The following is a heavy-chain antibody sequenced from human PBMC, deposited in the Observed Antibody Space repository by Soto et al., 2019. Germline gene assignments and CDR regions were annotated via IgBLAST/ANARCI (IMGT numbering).Heavy chain of an antibody. J-gene: IGHJ6*03. CDR2: IYYSGST. CDR3: ARETVVVPAASYQGGYYYYYYMDV. Sequence: SETLSLTCTVSGGSISSGGYYWSWIRQHPGKGLEWIGYIYYSGSTYYNPSLKGRVTISVDTSKNQFSLKLSSVTAADTAVYYCARETVVVPAASYQGGYYYYYYMDVWGKGTTVTVSS. CDR1: GGSISSGGYY. D-gene: IGHD2-2*01. V-gene: IGHV4-31*03.